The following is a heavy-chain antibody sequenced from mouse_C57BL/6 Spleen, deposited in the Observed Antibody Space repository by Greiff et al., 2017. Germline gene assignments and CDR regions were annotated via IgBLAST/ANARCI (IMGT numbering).Heavy chain of an antibody. Sequence: VKLQQPGAELVRPGSSVKLSCKASGYTFTSYWMHWVKQRPIQGLEWIGNIDPSDSETHYNQKFKDKATLTVDKSSSTAYMQLSSLTSEDSAVYYCARRSNWGSDYWGQGTTLTVSS. D-gene: IGHD4-1*01. V-gene: IGHV1-52*01. CDR2: IDPSDSET. CDR1: GYTFTSYW. CDR3: ARRSNWGSDY. J-gene: IGHJ2*01.